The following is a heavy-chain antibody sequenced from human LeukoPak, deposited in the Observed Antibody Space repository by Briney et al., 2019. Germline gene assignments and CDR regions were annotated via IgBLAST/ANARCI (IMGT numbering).Heavy chain of an antibody. Sequence: GGSLGLSCAASGFTFDDYAMHWVRQAPGKGLEWVSGISWSSGSIGYADSVKGRFTISRDNAKNSLYLQMNSLRAEDTALYYCAKDMGTVGAPLHPYFDYWGQGTLVTVSS. CDR3: AKDMGTVGAPLHPYFDY. V-gene: IGHV3-9*01. CDR1: GFTFDDYA. D-gene: IGHD1-26*01. J-gene: IGHJ4*02. CDR2: ISWSSGSI.